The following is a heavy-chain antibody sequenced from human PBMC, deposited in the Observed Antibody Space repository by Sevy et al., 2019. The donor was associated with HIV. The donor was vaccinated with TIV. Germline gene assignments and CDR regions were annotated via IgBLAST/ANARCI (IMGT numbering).Heavy chain of an antibody. D-gene: IGHD3-22*01. Sequence: GGSLRLSCAASGFTFSSYSMNWVRQAPGKGLEWVSYISSGFSTIHYADSVKGRFTISRDNAKNSLYLQMNRLRAEDTAVYYCARDNGYYFLSTSVFDYWGQGTLVTVSS. CDR3: ARDNGYYFLSTSVFDY. CDR2: ISSGFSTI. V-gene: IGHV3-48*01. J-gene: IGHJ4*02. CDR1: GFTFSSYS.